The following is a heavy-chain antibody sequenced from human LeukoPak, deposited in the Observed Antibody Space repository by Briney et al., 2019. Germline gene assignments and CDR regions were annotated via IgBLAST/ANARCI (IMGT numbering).Heavy chain of an antibody. D-gene: IGHD4-17*01. CDR1: GGSFSGYY. CDR3: ARDPHYGDSDNYYYYAMDV. Sequence: PSETLSLTCAVYGGSFSGYYWSWIRQPPGKGLEWIGEINHSGSTNYNPSLKSRVTISVDTSNNQFSLKLSSVTAADTAVYYCARDPHYGDSDNYYYYAMDVWGQGTTVTVSS. CDR2: INHSGST. J-gene: IGHJ6*02. V-gene: IGHV4-34*01.